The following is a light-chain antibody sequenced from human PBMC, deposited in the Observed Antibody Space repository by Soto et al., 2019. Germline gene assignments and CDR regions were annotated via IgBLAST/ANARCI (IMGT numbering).Light chain of an antibody. J-gene: IGKJ1*01. V-gene: IGKV3-15*01. CDR1: QSVSSN. Sequence: GMAQSPSSLSVCVGGRACLPCRASQSVSSNLAWYQQKPGQAPRLLIYGASTRATGIPARFSGSGFGTEFTLTISSLQSADFATYYCQQYDNYAWTFGQGTKVDIK. CDR3: QQYDNYAWT. CDR2: GAS.